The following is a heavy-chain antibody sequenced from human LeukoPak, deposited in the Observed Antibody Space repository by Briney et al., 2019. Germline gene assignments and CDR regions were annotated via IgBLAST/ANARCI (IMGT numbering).Heavy chain of an antibody. V-gene: IGHV4-38-2*01. J-gene: IGHJ4*02. Sequence: SETLSLTCAVSGYSISSGYYWGWIRQPPGKGLEWIGSIYHSGSTYYNPSLKSRVTISVDTSKNQFSLKLSSVTAADTAVYYCARKISGWYVYWGQGTLVTVSS. CDR3: ARKISGWYVY. D-gene: IGHD6-19*01. CDR1: GYSISSGYY. CDR2: IYHSGST.